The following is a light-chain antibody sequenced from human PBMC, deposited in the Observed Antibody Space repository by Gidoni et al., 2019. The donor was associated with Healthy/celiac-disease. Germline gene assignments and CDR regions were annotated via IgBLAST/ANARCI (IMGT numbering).Light chain of an antibody. J-gene: IGLJ2*01. Sequence: QSITISCTGTSSDVGGYNYVSWYQQHPGKAPKLMIYDVSNRPSGVPNRFSGSKSGNTASLTISGLQAEDEADYYCSSYTSSSTLVFGGGTKLTVL. CDR3: SSYTSSSTLV. CDR1: SSDVGGYNY. V-gene: IGLV2-14*04. CDR2: DVS.